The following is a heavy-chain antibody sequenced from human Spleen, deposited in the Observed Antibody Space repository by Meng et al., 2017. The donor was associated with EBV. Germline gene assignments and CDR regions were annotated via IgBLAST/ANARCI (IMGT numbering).Heavy chain of an antibody. V-gene: IGHV4-39*07. D-gene: IGHD3-3*01. J-gene: IGHJ4*02. Sequence: QLPLQGAGPGLGKPSETLSPPCTVSGASISSSSYYWGWIRQSPGKGLEWIGCMYYSGSTYYNPSCKSRVTISADTSKNQFSLQLGSVTAADTAVYYCARVWSADDMPHFDYWGQGTLVTVSS. CDR1: GASISSSSYY. CDR2: MYYSGST. CDR3: ARVWSADDMPHFDY.